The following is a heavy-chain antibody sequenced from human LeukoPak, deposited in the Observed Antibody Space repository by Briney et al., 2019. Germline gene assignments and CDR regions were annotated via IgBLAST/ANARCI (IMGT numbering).Heavy chain of an antibody. J-gene: IGHJ3*02. D-gene: IGHD3-3*01. CDR3: ARDRGFLEPMGAFDI. CDR1: GFTFSSYA. Sequence: GRSLRLSCAASGFTFSSYAMHWVRQAPGKGLEWVAVISYDGSNKYYADSVKGRFTISRDNSKNTLYLQMNSLRAEDTAVYYCARDRGFLEPMGAFDIWGQGTMVTVSS. V-gene: IGHV3-30-3*01. CDR2: ISYDGSNK.